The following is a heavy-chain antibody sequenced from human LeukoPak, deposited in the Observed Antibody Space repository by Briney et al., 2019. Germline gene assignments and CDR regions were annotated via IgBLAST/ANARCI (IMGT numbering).Heavy chain of an antibody. D-gene: IGHD5-12*01. V-gene: IGHV1-18*01. J-gene: IGHJ4*02. CDR3: ARDLPSVDIVATGIDY. Sequence: ASVKVSCKASGYTFTSYGISWVRQAPGQGLEWMGWISAYNGNTNYAQKLQGRVTMTTDTSTSTAYMELRSLRSDDTAVYYCARDLPSVDIVATGIDYRGQGALVTVSS. CDR1: GYTFTSYG. CDR2: ISAYNGNT.